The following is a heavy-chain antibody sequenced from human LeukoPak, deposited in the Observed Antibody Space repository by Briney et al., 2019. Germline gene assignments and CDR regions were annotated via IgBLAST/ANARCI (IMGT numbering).Heavy chain of an antibody. CDR3: VQGKDAFDI. D-gene: IGHD3-10*01. CDR2: INYSGST. Sequence: SQTLSLTCAVSGGSISSGGYRWTWIRQYPGKGLEWIGYINYSGSTYYNPSLKSRVIISVDTSKNQFSLKLSSVAAADTAVYYCVQGKDAFDIWGQGTMVTVSS. J-gene: IGHJ3*02. V-gene: IGHV4-31*11. CDR1: GGSISSGGYR.